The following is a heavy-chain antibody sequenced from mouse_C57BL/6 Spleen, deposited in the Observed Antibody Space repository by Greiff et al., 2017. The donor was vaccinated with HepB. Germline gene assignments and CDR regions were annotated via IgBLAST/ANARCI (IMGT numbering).Heavy chain of an antibody. CDR3: TFAYYYAYYFDY. CDR1: GFNIKDDY. D-gene: IGHD1-1*01. V-gene: IGHV14-4*01. Sequence: EVQLQQSGAELVRPGASVKLSCTASGFNIKDDYMHWVKQRPEQGLEWIGWIDPENGDTEYASKFQGKATIPADKSSNTAYLQLSSLTSEDTAVYYCTFAYYYAYYFDYWGQGTTLTVSS. CDR2: IDPENGDT. J-gene: IGHJ2*01.